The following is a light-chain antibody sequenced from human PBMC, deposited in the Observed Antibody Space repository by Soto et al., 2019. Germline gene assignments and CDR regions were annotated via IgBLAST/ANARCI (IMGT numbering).Light chain of an antibody. J-gene: IGLJ2*01. CDR3: SSYTSSSTFVL. V-gene: IGLV2-18*02. Sequence: QSALTQPPSVSGSPGQSVTISCTGTSSDVGSYNRVSWYQQPPGTAHKLMIYEVSNRPSGVPDRFSGSKSGNTASLTISGLQAEDEADYYCSSYTSSSTFVLFGGGTKLTVL. CDR2: EVS. CDR1: SSDVGSYNR.